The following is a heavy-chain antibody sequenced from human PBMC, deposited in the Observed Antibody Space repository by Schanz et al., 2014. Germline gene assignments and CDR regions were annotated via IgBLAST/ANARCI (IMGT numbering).Heavy chain of an antibody. CDR2: IKQHGNEK. J-gene: IGHJ4*02. CDR3: ARAHGNNWYGKGLDY. V-gene: IGHV3-7*02. D-gene: IGHD1-1*01. CDR1: GFTFSSYW. Sequence: EVQLVESGGGLVQPGGSLRLSCAASGFTFSSYWMSWVRQAPGKGLEWVANIKQHGNEKYYVDSVKGRFTISRDNAKISLYLQMNSLRVEDTAVYYCARAHGNNWYGKGLDYWGQGTQVTVSS.